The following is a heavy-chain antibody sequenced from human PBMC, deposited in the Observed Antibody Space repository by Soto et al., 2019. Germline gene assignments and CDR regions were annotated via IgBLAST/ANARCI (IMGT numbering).Heavy chain of an antibody. CDR2: IWHDGSDE. D-gene: IGHD6-13*01. CDR1: GFTFRNYG. Sequence: QVQLVESGGGVVQPGRSLRLSCAASGFTFRNYGMHWVRQAPGKGLEWVALIWHDGSDEYYADSVKGRFTVSRDNSKNALYLEMKSLRVEDTAVYYCARWGIRHHDVFDIWGQGTVVTVSP. J-gene: IGHJ3*02. CDR3: ARWGIRHHDVFDI. V-gene: IGHV3-33*01.